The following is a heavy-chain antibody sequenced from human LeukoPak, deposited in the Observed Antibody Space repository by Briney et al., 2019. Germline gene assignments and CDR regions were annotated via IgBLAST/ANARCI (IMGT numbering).Heavy chain of an antibody. D-gene: IGHD6-19*01. J-gene: IGHJ4*02. CDR2: ISYDGSNK. V-gene: IGHV3-30*18. CDR1: GFTFSSYG. CDR3: AKGGRYSSGCFDY. Sequence: GGSLRLSCAASGFTFSSYGMHWVRQAPGKGLEWVAVISYDGSNKYYADSVKGRFTISRDNSKNTLYLQMNSLRAEDTAVYYCAKGGRYSSGCFDYWGQGNMVTVSS.